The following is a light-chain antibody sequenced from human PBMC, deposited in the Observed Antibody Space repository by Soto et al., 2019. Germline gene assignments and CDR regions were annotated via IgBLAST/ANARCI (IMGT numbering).Light chain of an antibody. CDR1: QDISNY. CDR3: QQYRNLPLT. J-gene: IGKJ4*01. CDR2: DAS. V-gene: IGKV1-33*01. Sequence: DIQMTQSPSSLSASVGDRFTITCQASQDISNYLNWYQQKPGKAPKLLIYDASNLKTGVPSRFSGSGFGTDFTFTISSLQPEDIATYYCQQYRNLPLTFGGGTKV.